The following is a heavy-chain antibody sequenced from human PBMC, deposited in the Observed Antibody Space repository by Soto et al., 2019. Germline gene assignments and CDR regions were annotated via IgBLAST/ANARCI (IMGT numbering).Heavy chain of an antibody. CDR1: GFTFSDHY. V-gene: IGHV3-72*01. J-gene: IGHJ4*02. D-gene: IGHD5-12*01. CDR3: VRVRLGASTRYFDY. CDR2: VQNKANNYNT. Sequence: EVQLVESGGGLVQPGGSLRLSCAASGFTFSDHYMDWIRQAPGKGLGWVGRVQNKANNYNTDYAASVKGRFTISSDDSKSSLFLQMTSLRSDDTAVYHCVRVRLGASTRYFDYWGQGTLVTVSS.